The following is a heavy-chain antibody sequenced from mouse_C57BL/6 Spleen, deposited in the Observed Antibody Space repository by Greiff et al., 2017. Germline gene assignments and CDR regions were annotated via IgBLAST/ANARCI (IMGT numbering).Heavy chain of an antibody. J-gene: IGHJ3*01. Sequence: EVKLVESGGGLVKPGGSLKLSCAASGFTFSDSGMHWVRQAPEKGLEWVAYISSGSSTIYYADTVKGRFTISRDNAKNTLFLQMTSLRSEDTAMYYCARPDYYGSSPFAYWGQGTLVTVSA. CDR3: ARPDYYGSSPFAY. D-gene: IGHD1-1*01. V-gene: IGHV5-17*01. CDR1: GFTFSDSG. CDR2: ISSGSSTI.